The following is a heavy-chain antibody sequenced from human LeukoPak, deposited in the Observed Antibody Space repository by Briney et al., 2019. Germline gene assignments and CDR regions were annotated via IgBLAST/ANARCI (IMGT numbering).Heavy chain of an antibody. Sequence: GASVKVSCKASGYTFTIYGISWVRQAPGQGLEWMGWISAYNGNTNYAQKLQGRVTITTDTSTSTAYMELRSLRSDDTAVYYCAREKYYYGSGSSYYFDYWGQGTLVTVSS. CDR2: ISAYNGNT. V-gene: IGHV1-18*04. D-gene: IGHD3-10*01. CDR1: GYTFTIYG. CDR3: AREKYYYGSGSSYYFDY. J-gene: IGHJ4*02.